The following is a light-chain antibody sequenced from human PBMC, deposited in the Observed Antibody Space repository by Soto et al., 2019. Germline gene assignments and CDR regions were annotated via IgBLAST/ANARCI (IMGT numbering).Light chain of an antibody. CDR3: QSYDRSLSGGV. V-gene: IGLV1-40*01. J-gene: IGLJ3*02. Sequence: QLVLTQPPSVSGAPGQTITISCTGSSSNIGADFGVHWYQQLPGAAPKLVIFVNTNRPSGVPDRFSGSKSGTSASLAITGLQAEDEADYYCQSYDRSLSGGVFGTGTKLTVL. CDR1: SSNIGADFG. CDR2: VNT.